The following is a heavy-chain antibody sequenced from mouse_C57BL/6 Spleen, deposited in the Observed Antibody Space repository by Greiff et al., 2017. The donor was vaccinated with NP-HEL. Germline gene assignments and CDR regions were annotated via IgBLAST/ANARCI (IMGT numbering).Heavy chain of an antibody. V-gene: IGHV1-15*01. D-gene: IGHD2-3*01. Sequence: VQLQQSGAELVRPGASVTLSCKASGYTFTDYEMHWVKQTPGHGLEWIGAIDPETGGTCIPQKFKGKAILTDDKSSSTAYMELRSLTSEDSVVYYCTRCEDGYSYFDYWGQGTSVTVSS. CDR1: GYTFTDYE. CDR3: TRCEDGYSYFDY. CDR2: IDPETGGT. J-gene: IGHJ2*02.